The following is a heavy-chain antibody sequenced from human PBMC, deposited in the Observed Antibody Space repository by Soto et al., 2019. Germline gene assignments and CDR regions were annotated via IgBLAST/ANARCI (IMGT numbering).Heavy chain of an antibody. CDR1: GFTFSSYS. CDR3: ARDGCSGSNCLNWFDP. D-gene: IGHD2-15*01. J-gene: IGHJ5*02. V-gene: IGHV3-48*01. CDR2: ISSSSTTK. Sequence: EMQLVESGGGLVQPGGSLRLSCAASGFTFSSYSMNCVRQAPGKGLEWVSYISSSSTTKYYADSVKGRFTISRDNAKNSLYLQMNSLRAEDTAVYYCARDGCSGSNCLNWFDPWGQGTLVTVSS.